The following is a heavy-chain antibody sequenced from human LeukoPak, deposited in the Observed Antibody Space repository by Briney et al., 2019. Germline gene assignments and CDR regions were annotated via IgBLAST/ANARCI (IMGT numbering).Heavy chain of an antibody. CDR3: ARGYGGIAAAGTGY. J-gene: IGHJ4*02. Sequence: PGGSLRLSCAASGFTFSSYSMNWVRQAPGKGLEWVSSISSSSSYIYYADSVKGRFTISRDNAKNSLYLQMNSLRAEDTAVYYCARGYGGIAAAGTGYWGQGTLVTVSS. CDR2: ISSSSSYI. D-gene: IGHD6-13*01. V-gene: IGHV3-21*04. CDR1: GFTFSSYS.